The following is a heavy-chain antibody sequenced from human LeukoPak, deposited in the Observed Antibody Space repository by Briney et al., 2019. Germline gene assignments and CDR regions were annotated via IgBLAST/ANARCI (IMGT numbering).Heavy chain of an antibody. V-gene: IGHV3-13*01. Sequence: TGGSLTLSCAASGLTFSDYDMHWVRQATGKGLEWVSAIGTAGDTYYTGSVKGRFTISRENAKNSLYLQMNSLRAGDTAVYYCARVAKERVGGVYYFDYWGQGTLVTVSS. J-gene: IGHJ4*02. D-gene: IGHD1-1*01. CDR2: IGTAGDT. CDR3: ARVAKERVGGVYYFDY. CDR1: GLTFSDYD.